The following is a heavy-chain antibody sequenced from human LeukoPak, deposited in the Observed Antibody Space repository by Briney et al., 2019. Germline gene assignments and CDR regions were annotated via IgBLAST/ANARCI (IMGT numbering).Heavy chain of an antibody. Sequence: GASLKVSCKASGYTFSSHGITWVRQAPGQRLQWMGWISANNGNTNYAQKLQGRVTVTTDTSTSIAYMELRRLRSDDTAVYYCAREGTAGRYYFDYWGQGTLVPVSS. D-gene: IGHD3-10*01. CDR2: ISANNGNT. CDR1: GYTFSSHG. V-gene: IGHV1-18*01. J-gene: IGHJ4*02. CDR3: AREGTAGRYYFDY.